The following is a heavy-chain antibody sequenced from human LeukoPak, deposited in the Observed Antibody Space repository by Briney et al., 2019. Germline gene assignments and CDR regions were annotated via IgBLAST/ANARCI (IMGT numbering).Heavy chain of an antibody. J-gene: IGHJ3*02. V-gene: IGHV3-73*01. CDR1: GFTFSGSA. CDR2: IRSKADSYAT. CDR3: TRRGNSYNDAFDI. D-gene: IGHD5-18*01. Sequence: PGGSLRLSCAASGFTFSGSAVHWVRQAAGKGLEWVGRIRSKADSYATAYAASVKGSFTISRDDSKNTAYLQMNSLKTEDMAVYYCTRRGNSYNDAFDIWGQGTMVTVSS.